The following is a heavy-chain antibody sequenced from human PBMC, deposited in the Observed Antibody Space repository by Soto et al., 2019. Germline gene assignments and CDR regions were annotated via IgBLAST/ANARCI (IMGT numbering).Heavy chain of an antibody. CDR1: GFTFRTYT. CDR3: ARDRGYDAHDYYYNAMDV. J-gene: IGHJ6*02. CDR2: IRGFSPYT. D-gene: IGHD3-10*01. V-gene: IGHV3-21*01. Sequence: LRLSCISSGFTFRTYTMNWVRQAPGKGLEWVSGIRGFSPYTFYAESVKGRFTISRDNAKNSLDLQMDSLRAEDTAVYYCARDRGYDAHDYYYNAMDVWGQGTTVTVSS.